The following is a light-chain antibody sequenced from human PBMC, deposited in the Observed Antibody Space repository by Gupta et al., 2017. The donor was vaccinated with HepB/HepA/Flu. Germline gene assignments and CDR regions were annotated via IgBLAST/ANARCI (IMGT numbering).Light chain of an antibody. V-gene: IGKV6-21*01. J-gene: IGKJ4*02. CDR1: QSIGSG. CDR2: FAS. CDR3: HQNSTLPLT. Sequence: EIVLTKSPDLQSVTPTEIVTITCRASQSIGSGLHWYQQKPNQSPKLLMKFASQSFSGVPSRFIGSGSGTDFTLTINGLEAEDAATYYCHQNSTLPLTFGGGTKVEIK.